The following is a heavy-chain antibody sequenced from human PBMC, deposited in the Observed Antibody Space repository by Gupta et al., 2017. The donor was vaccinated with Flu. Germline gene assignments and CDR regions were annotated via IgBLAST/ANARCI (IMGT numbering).Heavy chain of an antibody. CDR1: GSIFSTYG. V-gene: IGHV3-33*01. CDR3: ARSNYGDYSGHDAFDI. Sequence: QEQLVESGGGVVQPGRSLRLSCAASGSIFSTYGMNWVRQAPGKGLEWVAVIWNDGSNKYYVDSVKGRFTISRDSSKNTLYLQMDSLRAEDTAMYYCARSNYGDYSGHDAFDIWGQGTMVTVSS. D-gene: IGHD4-17*01. J-gene: IGHJ3*02. CDR2: IWNDGSNK.